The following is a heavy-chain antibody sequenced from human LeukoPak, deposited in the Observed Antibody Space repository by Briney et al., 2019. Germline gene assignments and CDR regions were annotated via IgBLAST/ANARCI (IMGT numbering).Heavy chain of an antibody. CDR1: GFIVITYY. J-gene: IGHJ2*01. V-gene: IGHV3-53*01. CDR3: AGGGSTWDWYFDL. Sequence: GGSLRLSCSASGFIVITYYVTWVRQAPGKGLEWVSVIYSGGRTKYADSVKGRFTISRDNSKNTVSLQINNLRAEDTALYYCAGGGSTWDWYFDLWGRSTLVTVSS. CDR2: IYSGGRT. D-gene: IGHD2-2*01.